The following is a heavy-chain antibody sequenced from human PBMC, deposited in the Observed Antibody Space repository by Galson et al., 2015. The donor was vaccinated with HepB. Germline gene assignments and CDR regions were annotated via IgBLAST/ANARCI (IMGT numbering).Heavy chain of an antibody. CDR3: ARQERPGYCSSTSCYGAFDI. D-gene: IGHD2-2*01. J-gene: IGHJ3*02. Sequence: QSGAEVKKSGESLKISCKGSGYSFTSYWIGWVRQMPGKGLEWMGIIYPGDSDTRYSPSFQGQVTISADKSISTAYLQWSSLKASDTAMYYCARQERPGYCSSTSCYGAFDIWGQGTMVTVSS. CDR1: GYSFTSYW. V-gene: IGHV5-51*01. CDR2: IYPGDSDT.